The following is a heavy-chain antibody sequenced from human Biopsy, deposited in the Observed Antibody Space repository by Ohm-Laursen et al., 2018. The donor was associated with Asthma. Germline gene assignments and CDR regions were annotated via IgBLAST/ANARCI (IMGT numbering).Heavy chain of an antibody. CDR3: ARFIDGTFFFDY. CDR2: IFAANSET. CDR1: GYTFSDSW. Sequence: ESLRISCKASGYTFSDSWIGWVRQMPGKGLEWKGIIFAANSETKYSPSFQGQVTISADMSISTAFLQWSSLKASDTAIYYCARFIDGTFFFDYWGQGTLVTVSS. D-gene: IGHD1-7*01. J-gene: IGHJ4*02. V-gene: IGHV5-51*01.